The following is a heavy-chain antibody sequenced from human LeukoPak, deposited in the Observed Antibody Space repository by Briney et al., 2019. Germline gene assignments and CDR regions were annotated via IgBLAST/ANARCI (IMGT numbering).Heavy chain of an antibody. Sequence: PGGSLRLSCAASGFTFSSYAMSWVRQAPGKGLEWVAFIQFDGTRTYYRDSVKGRFTISRDNSRNTLYLQMNSLRREDTALYFCAKPSGSGVDYWGQGTRVIVSS. V-gene: IGHV3-30*02. CDR2: IQFDGTRT. CDR3: AKPSGSGVDY. CDR1: GFTFSSYA. D-gene: IGHD6-25*01. J-gene: IGHJ4*02.